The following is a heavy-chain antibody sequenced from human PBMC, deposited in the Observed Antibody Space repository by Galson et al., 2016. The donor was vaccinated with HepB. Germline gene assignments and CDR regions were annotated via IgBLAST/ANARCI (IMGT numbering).Heavy chain of an antibody. V-gene: IGHV3-21*01. CDR3: AREAFYYDT. Sequence: SLRLSCAASGFTFSTYTMNRVRQAPGKGLEWVSSISIGSSYIYYADSVKGRFTISRDNAKNSLYLQMNSLRGEDTAVYYCAREAFYYDTWGRGTLVTVSS. J-gene: IGHJ2*01. D-gene: IGHD3-22*01. CDR1: GFTFSTYT. CDR2: ISIGSSYI.